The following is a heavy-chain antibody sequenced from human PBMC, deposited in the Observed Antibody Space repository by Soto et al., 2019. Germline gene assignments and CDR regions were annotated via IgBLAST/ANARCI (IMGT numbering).Heavy chain of an antibody. CDR1: GFAFSDYY. D-gene: IGHD5-12*01. V-gene: IGHV3-11*01. CDR3: ARGTSGYSGYDLPPDY. J-gene: IGHJ4*02. CDR2: ISTSGSTI. Sequence: QVQLVESGGGLVKPGGSLRLSCAASGFAFSDYYMSWIRQAPGKGLEWLSYISTSGSTIYYADSVKGRFTISRDNAKNSLYLPMISLRSEDTAVYCCARGTSGYSGYDLPPDYSGRGTLVTLSS.